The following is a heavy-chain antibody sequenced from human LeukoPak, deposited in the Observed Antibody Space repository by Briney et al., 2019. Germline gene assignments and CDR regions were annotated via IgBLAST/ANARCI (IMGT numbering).Heavy chain of an antibody. Sequence: PSETLSLTCTVSGVSIRNYYWSWIRQPPGKGLEWIGYIYYSGSTNYNPSLKSRVTISVDTSKNQFSLKLSSVTAADTAVYYCARRDLITGTTDYWGQGILVTVSS. CDR2: IYYSGST. J-gene: IGHJ4*02. V-gene: IGHV4-59*01. CDR1: GVSIRNYY. D-gene: IGHD1-7*01. CDR3: ARRDLITGTTDY.